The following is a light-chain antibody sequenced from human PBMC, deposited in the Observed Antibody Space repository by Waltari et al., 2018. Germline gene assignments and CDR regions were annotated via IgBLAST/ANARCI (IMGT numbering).Light chain of an antibody. V-gene: IGLV3-25*03. CDR3: QSADSSGTHWV. Sequence: SYELTQPPSVSVSPGQTARITCSGDALPKHYAYWYQQKPGQAPVLVIYKDSERPSGRPERFSGSSSGTTVTLTISGVQAEDEADYYCQSADSSGTHWVFGGGTKLTVL. J-gene: IGLJ3*02. CDR2: KDS. CDR1: ALPKHY.